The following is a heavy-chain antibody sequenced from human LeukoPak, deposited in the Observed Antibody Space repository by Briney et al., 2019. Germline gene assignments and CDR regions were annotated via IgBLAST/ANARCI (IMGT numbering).Heavy chain of an antibody. CDR3: AKRGVVIRVILVGFHKEAYYFDS. Sequence: GGSLRLSCAVSGITLSNYGMSWVRQAPGNGLEWVAGISDSGGRTNYADSVKGRFTISRDNPKNTLYLQMNSLRAEDTAAYFCAKRGVVIRVILVGFHKEAYYFDSWGQGALVTVSS. CDR2: ISDSGGRT. V-gene: IGHV3-23*01. CDR1: GITLSNYG. D-gene: IGHD3-22*01. J-gene: IGHJ4*02.